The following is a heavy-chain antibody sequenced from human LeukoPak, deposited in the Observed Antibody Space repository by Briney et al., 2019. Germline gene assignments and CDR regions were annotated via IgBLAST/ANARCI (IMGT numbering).Heavy chain of an antibody. CDR1: GFSFSAFW. CDR3: ARGTNYYGSGGYYMDV. J-gene: IGHJ6*03. CDR2: IKTDGSIT. D-gene: IGHD3-10*01. Sequence: PGGSLRLSCAASGFSFSAFWMHWVRQVPGKGPVWVSRIKTDGSITDYADSVKGRFTISRDNAKNTLYLQMNSLRAEDTAVYYCARGTNYYGSGGYYMDVWGKGTTVTVSS. V-gene: IGHV3-74*01.